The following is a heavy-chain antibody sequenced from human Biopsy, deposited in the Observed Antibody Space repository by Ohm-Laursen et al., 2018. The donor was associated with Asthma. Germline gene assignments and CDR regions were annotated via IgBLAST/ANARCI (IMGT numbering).Heavy chain of an antibody. Sequence: SLGLSCAASAFTVSRDHMFWVRQAPGKGLEWVSVIYSGGTSHTADSVRGRFTISRDFSKNTLHLQMHSLRVEDTAVYYCARGDSSGWSHYYFDYWGQGTLVTVSS. CDR3: ARGDSSGWSHYYFDY. CDR2: IYSGGTS. CDR1: AFTVSRDH. D-gene: IGHD6-19*01. J-gene: IGHJ4*02. V-gene: IGHV3-53*01.